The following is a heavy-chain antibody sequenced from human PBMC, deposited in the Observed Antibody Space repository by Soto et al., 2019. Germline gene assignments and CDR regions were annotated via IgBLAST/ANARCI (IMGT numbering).Heavy chain of an antibody. CDR3: ARGYCSSGSCYGQFDY. CDR1: GFTFSSYA. V-gene: IGHV3-30-3*01. CDR2: ISYDGSNK. J-gene: IGHJ4*02. D-gene: IGHD2-15*01. Sequence: GGSLRLSCAASGFTFSSYAMHWVRQAPGKGLEWVAVISYDGSNKYYADSVKGRFTISRDNSKNTLYLQMNSLRAEDTTVYYCARGYCSSGSCYGQFDYWGQGTLVTVS.